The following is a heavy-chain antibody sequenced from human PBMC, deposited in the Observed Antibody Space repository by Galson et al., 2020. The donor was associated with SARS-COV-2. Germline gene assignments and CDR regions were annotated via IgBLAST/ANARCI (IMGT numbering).Heavy chain of an antibody. V-gene: IGHV3-11*04. D-gene: IGHD5-18*01. CDR3: ARVAPSILYSYGWYYFDY. Sequence: GASLKISCAASGFTFSDYYMSWISQAPGKGLEWVSYISSSGRTIYYADSVKGRFTISRDNAKNSLYLQMNSLRAEDTAVYYCARVAPSILYSYGWYYFDYWGQGTLVTVSS. CDR2: ISSSGRTI. CDR1: GFTFSDYY. J-gene: IGHJ4*02.